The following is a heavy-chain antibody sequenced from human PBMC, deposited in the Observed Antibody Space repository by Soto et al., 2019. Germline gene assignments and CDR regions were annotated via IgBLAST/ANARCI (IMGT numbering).Heavy chain of an antibody. CDR2: INVGTGNT. D-gene: IGHD3-3*01. CDR1: GCTFTSYA. Sequence: ASVKVSCKASGCTFTSYAMYWVRPAPGQRLEWMGWINVGTGNTKSSHKFQGRVTITRDTSVSTAYMELSSLRSEDTAVYYCARGPLYDFWSGYLEYWGQGTLVTVSS. CDR3: ARGPLYDFWSGYLEY. V-gene: IGHV1-3*01. J-gene: IGHJ4*02.